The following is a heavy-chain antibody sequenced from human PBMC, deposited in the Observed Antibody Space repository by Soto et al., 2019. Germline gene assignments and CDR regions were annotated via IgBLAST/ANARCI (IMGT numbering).Heavy chain of an antibody. J-gene: IGHJ4*02. CDR1: GGPFSSYA. Sequence: QVQLVQSGAEVKKPGSSVKVSCKASGGPFSSYAISWVRQAPGQGLEWMGGIIPIFGTANYAQKFQGRVTITADESTSTAYMELSSLRSEDTAVYYCARTVPFLEWFGLDYWGQGTLVTVSS. CDR3: ARTVPFLEWFGLDY. V-gene: IGHV1-69*01. D-gene: IGHD3-3*01. CDR2: IIPIFGTA.